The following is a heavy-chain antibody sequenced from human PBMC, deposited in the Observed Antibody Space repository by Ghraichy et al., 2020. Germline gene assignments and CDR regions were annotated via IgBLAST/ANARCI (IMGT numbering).Heavy chain of an antibody. J-gene: IGHJ6*02. D-gene: IGHD3-3*01. CDR3: AFLASHGVDV. Sequence: SLNISCGVSGASITTGDYSWTWIRQAPGKGLEWIGYIYYSGSAHHNPSLKSRVTISVDGSRNRFSLDVTSVTAADAAVYYCAFLASHGVDVWGQGTTVAVS. V-gene: IGHV4-30-2*01. CDR2: IYYSGSA. CDR1: GASITTGDYS.